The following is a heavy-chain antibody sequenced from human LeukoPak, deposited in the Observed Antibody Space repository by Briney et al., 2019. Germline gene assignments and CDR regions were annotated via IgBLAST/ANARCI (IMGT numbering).Heavy chain of an antibody. V-gene: IGHV1-46*01. CDR2: INPSGGST. J-gene: IGHJ6*02. Sequence: ASVKVSCKASGGTFSSYAISWVRQAPGQGLEWMGIINPSGGSTSYAQKFQGRVTMTRDTSTSTVYMELSSLRSEDTAVYYCARQSRGGSGSNYYGMDVWGQGTTVTVSS. D-gene: IGHD3-10*01. CDR1: GGTFSSYA. CDR3: ARQSRGGSGSNYYGMDV.